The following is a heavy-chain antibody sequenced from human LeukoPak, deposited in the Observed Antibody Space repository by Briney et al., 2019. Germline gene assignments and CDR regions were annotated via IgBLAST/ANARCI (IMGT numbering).Heavy chain of an antibody. Sequence: GGSLRLSCAASGFTFSSHWMHWVRQAPGKGLVWVSRINSDGSSISYADSVKGRFTISRDNAKNTLYLQMNSLRAEDTALYYCAKDIAAYSSPVYYFDYWGQGTLVTVSS. CDR2: INSDGSSI. CDR3: AKDIAAYSSPVYYFDY. J-gene: IGHJ4*02. CDR1: GFTFSSHW. V-gene: IGHV3-74*01. D-gene: IGHD6-13*01.